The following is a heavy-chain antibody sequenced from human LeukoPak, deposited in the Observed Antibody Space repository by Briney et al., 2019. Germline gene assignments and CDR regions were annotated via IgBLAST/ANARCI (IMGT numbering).Heavy chain of an antibody. Sequence: HPGRSLRLSCAASGFTFSSYAMHWVRQAPGKGLEWVALISYDGSNKDYADSVKGRFTISRDNSKNTLYLQMNSLRAEDTAVYHCARDRGRGYSGYSVWNYWGQGTLVTVSS. CDR3: ARDRGRGYSGYSVWNY. J-gene: IGHJ4*02. D-gene: IGHD5-12*01. CDR1: GFTFSSYA. CDR2: ISYDGSNK. V-gene: IGHV3-30*04.